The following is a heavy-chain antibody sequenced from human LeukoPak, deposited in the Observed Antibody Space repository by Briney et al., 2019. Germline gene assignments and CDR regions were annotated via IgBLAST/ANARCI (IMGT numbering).Heavy chain of an antibody. V-gene: IGHV1-46*01. CDR1: GYTFTSYY. CDR2: INPSGGST. D-gene: IGHD6-19*01. CDR3: ARDVTGDYSNAWDWQSYYFDY. J-gene: IGHJ4*01. Sequence: ASVKVSCKASGYTFTSYYMHWVRQAPGQGLEWMGIINPSGGSTSYAQKFQGRVTMTRDMSTSTVYMALSSLTSEDMAVYYCARDVTGDYSNAWDWQSYYFDYWGHGTLVTVSS.